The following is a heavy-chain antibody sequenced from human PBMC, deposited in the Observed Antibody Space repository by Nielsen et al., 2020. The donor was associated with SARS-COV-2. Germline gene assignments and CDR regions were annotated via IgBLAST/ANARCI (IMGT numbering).Heavy chain of an antibody. J-gene: IGHJ6*02. Sequence: SETLPLTCTVSGGPISSYYWSRIRQPPGKGLEWIGYIYYSGSTNYNPSLKSRVTISVDTSKNQFSLKLSSVTAADTAVYYCARDLRLAVAGTDYYYGMDVWGQGTTVTVSS. D-gene: IGHD6-19*01. CDR3: ARDLRLAVAGTDYYYGMDV. CDR1: GGPISSYY. CDR2: IYYSGST. V-gene: IGHV4-59*01.